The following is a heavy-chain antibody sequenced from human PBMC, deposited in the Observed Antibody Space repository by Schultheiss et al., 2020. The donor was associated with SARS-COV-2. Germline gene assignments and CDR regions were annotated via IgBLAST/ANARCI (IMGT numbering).Heavy chain of an antibody. Sequence: GGSLRLSCVVSGFAFRDYAIHWVRQAPGEGLDWVAIISYDGTTAYNADSVKGRFTISRDNSKNTVYLQMNSLRSEDTAVYYCARGGPRAVAPMDVWGQGTTVTVSS. J-gene: IGHJ6*02. CDR2: ISYDGTTA. CDR1: GFAFRDYA. V-gene: IGHV3-30-3*01. D-gene: IGHD6-19*01. CDR3: ARGGPRAVAPMDV.